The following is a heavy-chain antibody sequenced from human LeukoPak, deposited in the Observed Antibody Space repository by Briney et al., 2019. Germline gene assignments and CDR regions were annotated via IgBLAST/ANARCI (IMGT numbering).Heavy chain of an antibody. V-gene: IGHV1-46*01. D-gene: IGHD4-17*01. J-gene: IGHJ4*02. CDR2: INPSGGST. Sequence: ASVKVSCKASGYTFTSYYMHWVRQAPGQGLEWMGIINPSGGSTSYAQKSQGRVTMTRDTSTSTVYMELSSLRSEDTAVYYCARALSTVPSGGPFDYWGQGTLVTVSS. CDR3: ARALSTVPSGGPFDY. CDR1: GYTFTSYY.